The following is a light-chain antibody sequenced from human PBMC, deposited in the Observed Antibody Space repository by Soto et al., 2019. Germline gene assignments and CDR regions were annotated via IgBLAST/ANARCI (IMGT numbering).Light chain of an antibody. CDR3: QQYDSSPFT. J-gene: IGKJ3*01. CDR2: GAS. CDR1: QSVSGRY. Sequence: EIVLTQSPDTLSLSPGERATLSCRASQSVSGRYLAWYQQKPGQAPRLLIYGASSRATGIPDSFSGSGSGTDFTLTISRLESEDFAVYYCQQYDSSPFTFGPGTKVDIK. V-gene: IGKV3-20*01.